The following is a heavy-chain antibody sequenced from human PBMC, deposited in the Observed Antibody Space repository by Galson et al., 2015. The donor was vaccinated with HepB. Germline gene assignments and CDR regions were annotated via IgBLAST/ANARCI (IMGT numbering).Heavy chain of an antibody. V-gene: IGHV5-51*03. D-gene: IGHD3-22*01. CDR3: ASQPPPSDSSGYHAYDFDY. CDR1: GYSFTSYW. J-gene: IGHJ4*02. Sequence: QSGAEVKKPGESLKISCKGSGYSFTSYWIGWVRQMPGKGLEWMGIIYPGDSDTGYSPSFQGQVTISANKSISTAYLQWSSLKASDTAMYYCASQPPPSDSSGYHAYDFDYWGQGTLVTVSS. CDR2: IYPGDSDT.